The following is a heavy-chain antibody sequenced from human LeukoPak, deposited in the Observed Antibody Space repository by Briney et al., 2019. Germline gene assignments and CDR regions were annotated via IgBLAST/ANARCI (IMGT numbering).Heavy chain of an antibody. J-gene: IGHJ3*02. D-gene: IGHD4-17*01. CDR1: GFTYNSHA. V-gene: IGHV3-49*04. CDR2: IRSKTYGGTT. Sequence: GGSLRLPCVASGFTYNSHAMTWVRQTPGKGLEWVGFIRSKTYGGTTQYAASVKGRFTISRDDSKSIAYLQMNSLKTEDTAVYYCTREGVTYGRNTFDIWGQGTMVTVSS. CDR3: TREGVTYGRNTFDI.